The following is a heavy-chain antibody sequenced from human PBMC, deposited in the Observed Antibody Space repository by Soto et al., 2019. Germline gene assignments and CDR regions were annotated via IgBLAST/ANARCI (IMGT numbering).Heavy chain of an antibody. V-gene: IGHV3-23*01. CDR1: GFTFSSYA. D-gene: IGHD3-3*01. Sequence: EVQLLESGGGLVQPGGSLRLSCAASGFTFSSYAMSWVRQAPGKGLEWVSAISGSGGSTYYADSVKGRFTISRDNSKNTLYLQMNRLRAEDTAVYYCAKEPNLNDFWSGPIPFDWYFDLWGRGTLVTVSS. CDR2: ISGSGGST. CDR3: AKEPNLNDFWSGPIPFDWYFDL. J-gene: IGHJ2*01.